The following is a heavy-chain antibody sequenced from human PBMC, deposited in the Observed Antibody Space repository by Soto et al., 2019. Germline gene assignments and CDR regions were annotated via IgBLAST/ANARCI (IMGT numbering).Heavy chain of an antibody. Sequence: ASVKVSCKASGGTFSSYTISWVRQAPGQGLEWMGRISPIHGNTNYPQKLQGRLTMTADTSTTTAYMELRSLRSDDTAVYYCARDPYHVLMVNAPNLYGMDVWGQGTTVTVSS. CDR3: ARDPYHVLMVNAPNLYGMDV. J-gene: IGHJ6*02. CDR1: GGTFSSYT. V-gene: IGHV1-18*01. CDR2: ISPIHGNT. D-gene: IGHD2-8*01.